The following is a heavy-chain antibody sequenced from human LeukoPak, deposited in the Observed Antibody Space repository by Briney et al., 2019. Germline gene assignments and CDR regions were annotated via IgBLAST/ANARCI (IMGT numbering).Heavy chain of an antibody. J-gene: IGHJ6*03. D-gene: IGHD6-19*01. Sequence: QAGGSLRLSCAASGFTFSSYGMHWVRQAPGKGLEWVAFIRYDGSNKYYADSVKGRFTISRDNSKNSLYLQMNSLRAEGTAVYYCAREGSDWNYYYYMDVWGKGTTVTISS. CDR1: GFTFSSYG. V-gene: IGHV3-30*02. CDR3: AREGSDWNYYYYMDV. CDR2: IRYDGSNK.